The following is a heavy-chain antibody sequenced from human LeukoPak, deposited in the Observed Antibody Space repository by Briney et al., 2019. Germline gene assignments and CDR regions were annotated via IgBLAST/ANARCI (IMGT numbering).Heavy chain of an antibody. V-gene: IGHV4-34*01. CDR2: INHSGST. CDR3: AREQYHYYGMDV. J-gene: IGHJ6*02. D-gene: IGHD4-11*01. Sequence: SETLSLTCAVYGGSFSGYYWSWIRQPPGKGLEWIGEINHSGSTNYNPSLKSRVTISVDTSKNQFSLKLSSVTAAETAVYYCAREQYHYYGMDVWGQGTTVTVSS. CDR1: GGSFSGYY.